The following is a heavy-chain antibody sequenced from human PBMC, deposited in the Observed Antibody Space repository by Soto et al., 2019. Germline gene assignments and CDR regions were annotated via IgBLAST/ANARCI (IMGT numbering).Heavy chain of an antibody. CDR3: ARAIAVAGMEWDY. J-gene: IGHJ4*02. CDR2: IWYDGSNK. V-gene: IGHV3-33*01. Sequence: QVQLVESGGGVVQPGRSLRLSCAASGFTFSSYGMHWVRQAPGKGLEWVAVIWYDGSNKYYADSVKGRFTISRDNSKNTLYLQMNSLRAEDTAVYYCARAIAVAGMEWDYWGPGTLVTVSS. CDR1: GFTFSSYG. D-gene: IGHD6-19*01.